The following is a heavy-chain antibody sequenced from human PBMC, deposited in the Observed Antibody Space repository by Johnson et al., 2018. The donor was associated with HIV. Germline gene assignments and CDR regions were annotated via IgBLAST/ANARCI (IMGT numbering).Heavy chain of an antibody. CDR3: ALEAVRSTDAFDI. J-gene: IGHJ3*02. V-gene: IGHV3-7*03. CDR2: IKQDGSEK. CDR1: GLTVSNIY. D-gene: IGHD3-10*01. Sequence: VQLVESGGGLMKPGGSLRLSCAASGLTVSNIYMSWVRQAPGKGLEWVANIKQDGSEKYYVDSVKGRFTISRDNAKNSLYLQTNSLRAEDTAVYYCALEAVRSTDAFDIWGQGTMVIVSS.